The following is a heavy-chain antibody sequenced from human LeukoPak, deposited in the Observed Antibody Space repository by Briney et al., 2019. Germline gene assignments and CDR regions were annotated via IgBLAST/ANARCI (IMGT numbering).Heavy chain of an antibody. Sequence: GGSLRLSCAASGFSFSTYWMSWVRQAPGKRPEWMANIKQDGSEKYYVDSVKGRFTISRDNAKNSLSLQMNSLRAEDTAMYYCVRGKGYYEIRGQGTLVTVSS. D-gene: IGHD3-22*01. CDR2: IKQDGSEK. CDR1: GFSFSTYW. CDR3: VRGKGYYEI. J-gene: IGHJ4*02. V-gene: IGHV3-7*01.